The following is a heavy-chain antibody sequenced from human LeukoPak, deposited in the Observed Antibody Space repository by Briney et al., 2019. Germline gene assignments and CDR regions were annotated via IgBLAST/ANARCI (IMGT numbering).Heavy chain of an antibody. V-gene: IGHV3-23*01. CDR2: ISGSGGST. CDR3: AKGGGSPYDFWSGYYSRPNVPFDY. Sequence: PGRSLRLSCAASGFTFSSYAMNWVRQAPGKGLEWVSAISGSGGSTYYADSVKGRFTISRDNSKNTLYLQMNSLRAEDTAVYYCAKGGGSPYDFWSGYYSRPNVPFDYWGQGTLVTVSS. CDR1: GFTFSSYA. J-gene: IGHJ4*02. D-gene: IGHD3-3*01.